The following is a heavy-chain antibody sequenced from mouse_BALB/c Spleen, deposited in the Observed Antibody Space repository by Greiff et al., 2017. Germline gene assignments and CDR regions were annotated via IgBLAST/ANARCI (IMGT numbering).Heavy chain of an antibody. J-gene: IGHJ4*01. V-gene: IGHV14-3*02. CDR1: GFNIKDTY. CDR3: AVYGNYVDYYAMDY. CDR2: IDPANGNT. Sequence: DVKLQESGAELVKPGASVKLSCTASGFNIKDTYMHWVKQRPEQGLEWIGRIDPANGNTKYDPKFQCKATITADTSSNTAYLQLSSLTSEDTAVYYCAVYGNYVDYYAMDYWGQGTSVTVSS. D-gene: IGHD2-1*01.